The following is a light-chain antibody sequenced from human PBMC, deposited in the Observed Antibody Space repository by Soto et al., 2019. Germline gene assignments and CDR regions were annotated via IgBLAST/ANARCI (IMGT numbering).Light chain of an antibody. CDR1: QSLLHSNGYNY. Sequence: DIVMTQSPLSLPVTPGEPASISCRSSQSLLHSNGYNYLDWYLQNPGQSPQILIYLGSNRASGVPDRFSGSGSGTDFTLKISRVEAEDVGVYYCMQALQTPRTFGQGTKLEIK. CDR3: MQALQTPRT. CDR2: LGS. V-gene: IGKV2-28*01. J-gene: IGKJ2*01.